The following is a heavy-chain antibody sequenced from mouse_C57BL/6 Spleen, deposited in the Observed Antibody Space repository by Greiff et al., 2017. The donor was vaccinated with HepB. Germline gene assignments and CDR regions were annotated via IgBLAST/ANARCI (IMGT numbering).Heavy chain of an antibody. CDR3: ARDLLRD. V-gene: IGHV3-6*01. Sequence: LEESGPGLVKPSQSLSLTCSVTGYSITSGYYWNWIRQFPGNKLEWMGYISYDGSNNYNPSLKNRISITRDTSKNQFFLKLNSVTTEDTATYYCARDLLRDWGQGTTLTVSS. CDR2: ISYDGSN. J-gene: IGHJ2*01. CDR1: GYSITSGYY. D-gene: IGHD1-1*01.